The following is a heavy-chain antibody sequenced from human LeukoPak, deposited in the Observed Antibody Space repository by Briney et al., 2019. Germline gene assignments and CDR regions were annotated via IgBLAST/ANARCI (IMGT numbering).Heavy chain of an antibody. CDR2: IYYSGST. Sequence: SETLSLTCTVSGGSISGGGYYWGWIRQHPGKGLEWIGYIYYSGSTYYNPSLKSRVTISVDTSKNQFSLKLSSVTAADTAVYYCASLVALGYCSSTSCYTFDYWGQGTLVTVSS. V-gene: IGHV4-31*03. CDR1: GGSISGGGYY. CDR3: ASLVALGYCSSTSCYTFDY. J-gene: IGHJ4*02. D-gene: IGHD2-2*02.